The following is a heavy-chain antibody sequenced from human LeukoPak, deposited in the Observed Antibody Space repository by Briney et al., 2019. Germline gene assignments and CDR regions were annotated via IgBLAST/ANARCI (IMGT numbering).Heavy chain of an antibody. V-gene: IGHV4-61*02. D-gene: IGHD3-10*01. CDR3: ARGGYYGSGNDFRFDP. CDR2: IYTSGST. J-gene: IGHJ5*02. CDR1: GGSISSGSYY. Sequence: SQTLSLTCTVSGGSISSGSYYWSWIRQPAGKGLEWIGRIYTSGSTNYNPSLKSRVTMSVDTSKNQFSLKLSSVTAADTAVYYCARGGYYGSGNDFRFDPWGQGTLVTVSS.